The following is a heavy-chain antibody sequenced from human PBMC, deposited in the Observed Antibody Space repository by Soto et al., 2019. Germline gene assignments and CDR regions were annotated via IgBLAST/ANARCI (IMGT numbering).Heavy chain of an antibody. CDR3: AREWGPGYDYIWGSYHH. J-gene: IGHJ4*02. CDR1: GYTFTSYG. Sequence: ASVKVSCKASGYTFTSYGISWVRQAPGQGLEWMGWISAYKSNTNYAQKFQGRVTMTTDTSTSTAYMELRSLRSADTAVYDCAREWGPGYDYIWGSYHHWGQGTLVTVSS. CDR2: ISAYKSNT. V-gene: IGHV1-18*01. D-gene: IGHD3-16*02.